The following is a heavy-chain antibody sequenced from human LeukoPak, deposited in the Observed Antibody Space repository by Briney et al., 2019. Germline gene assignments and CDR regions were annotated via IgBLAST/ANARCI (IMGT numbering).Heavy chain of an antibody. CDR3: PKDHDYGGNSDY. CDR1: GFTFTTYG. D-gene: IGHD4-23*01. Sequence: GGSLRLSCAASGFTFTTYGMHWVRQAPGKGLEWVSIIWYDGSNEYYADSVKGRFTISRDNSKNTLYLQMTSLRDEDTAVYYCPKDHDYGGNSDYWGQGTLVTVSS. J-gene: IGHJ4*02. CDR2: IWYDGSNE. V-gene: IGHV3-33*06.